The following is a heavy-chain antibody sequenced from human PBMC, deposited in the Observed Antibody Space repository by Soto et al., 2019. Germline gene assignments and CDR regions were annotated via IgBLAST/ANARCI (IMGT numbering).Heavy chain of an antibody. CDR1: GVAFSSYG. J-gene: IGHJ6*02. CDR2: ISYDGSNK. V-gene: IGHV3-30*18. Sequence: PWGPLRLSCAASGVAFSSYGMHCFLQAPGKGLVWVAVISYDGSNKYYADSVKGRFTISRDNSKNTLYLQMNSLRAEDTAVYYCAKEGQQLVTRYYYYSGMDVWGQGTTVTVSS. D-gene: IGHD6-13*01. CDR3: AKEGQQLVTRYYYYSGMDV.